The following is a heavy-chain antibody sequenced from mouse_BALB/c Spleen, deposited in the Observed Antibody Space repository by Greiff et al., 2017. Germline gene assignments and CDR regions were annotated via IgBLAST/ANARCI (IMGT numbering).Heavy chain of an antibody. CDR1: GYSFTGYN. Sequence: VQLQQSGPELVKPGASVKISCKASGYSFTGYNMYWVKQSNGNSLEWIGNIDPYYGGTSYNQKFKGKATLTVDKSSSKSYIKFKSLTSEDSAVYYGARRGSGTDYWYFDVWGEGTTVTVSS. J-gene: IGHJ1*01. CDR3: ARRGSGTDYWYFDV. CDR2: IDPYYGGT. D-gene: IGHD4-1*01. V-gene: IGHV1S135*01.